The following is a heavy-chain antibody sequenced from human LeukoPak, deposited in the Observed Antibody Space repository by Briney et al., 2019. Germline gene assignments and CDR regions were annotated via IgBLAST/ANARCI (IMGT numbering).Heavy chain of an antibody. V-gene: IGHV1-2*02. CDR2: INPNSGGT. D-gene: IGHD3-3*01. CDR1: GYTFTGYY. CDR3: ARAYDFWSGYWFDP. Sequence: GASVTVSCTASGYTFTGYYMHWVRQAPGQGLEWMGWINPNSGGTNYAQKFQGRVTMTRDTSISTAYMELSRLRSDDTAVYYCARAYDFWSGYWFDPWGQGTLVTVSS. J-gene: IGHJ5*02.